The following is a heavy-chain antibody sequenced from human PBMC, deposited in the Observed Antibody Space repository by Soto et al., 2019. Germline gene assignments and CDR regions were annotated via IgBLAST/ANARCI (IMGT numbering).Heavy chain of an antibody. V-gene: IGHV3-23*01. CDR3: AKEHQDIVVVVADTLCLAFDI. CDR2: ISGSGGST. J-gene: IGHJ3*02. CDR1: GFTFSSYA. D-gene: IGHD2-15*01. Sequence: EVQLLESGGGLVQPGGSLRLSCAASGFTFSSYAMSWVRQAPGKGLEWVSAISGSGGSTYYADSVKGRFTISRDNSKSTLDVQMNSLRAEDKAVYYCAKEHQDIVVVVADTLCLAFDIWGQGTMVTVSS.